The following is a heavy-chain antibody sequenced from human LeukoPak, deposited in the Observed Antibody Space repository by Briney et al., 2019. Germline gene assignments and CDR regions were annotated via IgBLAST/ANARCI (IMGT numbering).Heavy chain of an antibody. CDR1: GFTFSSYS. CDR2: ISSGSYI. V-gene: IGHV3-21*01. Sequence: GGSLRLSCAASGFTFSSYSMNWVRQAPGKGLEWVSSISSGSYIYYADSVKGRFTISRDNAKNSLYLQMNSLRAEDTAVYYCARSFLSIAAAATDYWGQGTLVTVSS. J-gene: IGHJ4*02. CDR3: ARSFLSIAAAATDY. D-gene: IGHD6-13*01.